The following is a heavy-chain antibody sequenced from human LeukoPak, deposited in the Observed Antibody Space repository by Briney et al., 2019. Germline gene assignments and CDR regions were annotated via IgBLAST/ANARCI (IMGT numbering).Heavy chain of an antibody. D-gene: IGHD6-13*01. J-gene: IGHJ4*02. CDR3: ARVYSSSWYFFDF. CDR1: GFSFSAYS. Sequence: GGSLRLSCAASGFSFSAYSMTWVRQAPGKGLEWVSSVSTSSSDINYADSVKGRFTISRDNAKNSLYLQMNSLRAEDTAIYYCARVYSSSWYFFDFWVQGTLVTVSS. V-gene: IGHV3-21*01. CDR2: VSTSSSDI.